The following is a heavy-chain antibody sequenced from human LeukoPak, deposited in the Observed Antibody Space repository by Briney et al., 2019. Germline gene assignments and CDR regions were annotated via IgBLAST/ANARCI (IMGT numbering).Heavy chain of an antibody. CDR3: ARSYYCGSGTYAPPAGL. CDR2: ISYDGSNK. Sequence: GGSLRLSYAASGFTFSSYAMHWVRQAAGKGLEWVAVISYDGSNKYYADSVKGRFTISRDNSKNTLYLQMNSLRAEDTAVYYCARSYYCGSGTYAPPAGLWGQGTLVTVSS. CDR1: GFTFSSYA. J-gene: IGHJ4*02. V-gene: IGHV3-30-3*01. D-gene: IGHD3-10*01.